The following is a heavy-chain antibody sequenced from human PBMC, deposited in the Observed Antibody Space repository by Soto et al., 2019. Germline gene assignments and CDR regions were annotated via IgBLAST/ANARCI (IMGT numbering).Heavy chain of an antibody. V-gene: IGHV5-10-1*01. CDR3: ARRSSSKYGMDV. CDR1: GFSFTTYW. CDR2: IDPSDSYT. Sequence: PGESLKISCVISGFSFTTYWVAWVRQMPGEGLEWMGRIDPSDSYTNYSPSFQGHVTISADKSISTAYLQWSSLKASDTAMYYCARRSSSKYGMDVWGQGTTVTVSS. J-gene: IGHJ6*02. D-gene: IGHD2-2*01.